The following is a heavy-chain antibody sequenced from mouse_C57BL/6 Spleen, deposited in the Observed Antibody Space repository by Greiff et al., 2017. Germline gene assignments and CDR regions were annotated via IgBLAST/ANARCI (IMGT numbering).Heavy chain of an antibody. D-gene: IGHD1-1*01. V-gene: IGHV1-18*01. CDR3: ARSLHYYGSSYGSY. J-gene: IGHJ3*01. CDR2: INPNSGGT. CDR1: GYTFTDYN. Sequence: VQLQQSGPELVKPGASVKIPCKASGYTFTDYNMDWVKQSHGKSLEWIGDINPNSGGTIYNQKFKGKATLTVDTSSSTAYMELRSLTSEDTAVYYCARSLHYYGSSYGSYWGQGTLVTVSA.